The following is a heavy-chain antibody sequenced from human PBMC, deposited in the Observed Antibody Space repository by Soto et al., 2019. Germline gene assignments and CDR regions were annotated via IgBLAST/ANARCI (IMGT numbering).Heavy chain of an antibody. Sequence: GASVKVSCKASGYTFTSYYMHWVRQAPGQGLEWMGIINSSGGSTSYAQKFQGRVTMTRDTSTSTVYMELSSLRSEDTAVYYCARDLVVLMVYAIPYYYYYGMDVWGQGTTVTVSS. CDR3: ARDLVVLMVYAIPYYYYYGMDV. D-gene: IGHD2-8*01. CDR1: GYTFTSYY. V-gene: IGHV1-46*01. CDR2: INSSGGST. J-gene: IGHJ6*02.